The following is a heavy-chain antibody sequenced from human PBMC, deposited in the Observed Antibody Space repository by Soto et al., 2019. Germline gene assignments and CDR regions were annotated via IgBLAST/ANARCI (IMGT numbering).Heavy chain of an antibody. Sequence: EVQLVESGGGLVKPGGSLRLSCPVSGFTFSSYSMNWVRQAPGKGLEWVSSISSSSSYIYYADSVKGRFPISRDNAKNSLYLQMNSLRAEDTAVYYCARKLGPTDYYFVMDVWGQGTTVTVSS. V-gene: IGHV3-21*06. CDR2: ISSSSSYI. D-gene: IGHD7-27*01. CDR3: ARKLGPTDYYFVMDV. J-gene: IGHJ6*02. CDR1: GFTFSSYS.